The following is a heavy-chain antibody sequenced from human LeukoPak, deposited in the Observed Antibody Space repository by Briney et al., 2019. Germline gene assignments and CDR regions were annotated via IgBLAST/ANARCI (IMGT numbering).Heavy chain of an antibody. CDR2: ISGSSSYI. CDR1: GFTFSDYY. D-gene: IGHD3-16*02. J-gene: IGHJ3*02. Sequence: GGSLRLSCAASGFTFSDYYMSWIRQAPGKGLEWVSSISGSSSYIYYADSVKGRFTISRHNAKNSLYLQMNSLRAEDTAVYYCARVSAGVIGMKDVFDIWGQGTMVTVSS. CDR3: ARVSAGVIGMKDVFDI. V-gene: IGHV3-11*06.